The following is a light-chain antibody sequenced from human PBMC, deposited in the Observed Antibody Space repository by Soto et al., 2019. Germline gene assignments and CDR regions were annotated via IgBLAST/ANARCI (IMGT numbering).Light chain of an antibody. Sequence: ESVWTQSPGTLSLSPGERATLSCRASQSVSSSYLAWYQQKPGQSPRLLIYGASSRATGIPDRFSGSGSGTDFTLTISRLEPEDFAVYYCQHYGISALFGPGTKVDIK. V-gene: IGKV3-20*01. CDR3: QHYGISAL. CDR1: QSVSSSY. CDR2: GAS. J-gene: IGKJ3*01.